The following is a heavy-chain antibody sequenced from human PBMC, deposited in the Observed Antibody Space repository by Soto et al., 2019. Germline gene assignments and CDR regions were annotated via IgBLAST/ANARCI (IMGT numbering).Heavy chain of an antibody. V-gene: IGHV4-39*01. CDR1: YR. J-gene: IGHJ4*02. CDR2: IYYSGNT. Sequence: YRWVMKRKTPGKGLEWIGSIYYSGNTYYNPSLKSRFTMSVDTSKNQFSLKLSSVTAADTAVFYCARHVLRAYSYRSFGYSGQGTLVT. D-gene: IGHD5-18*01. CDR3: ARHVLRAYSYRSFGY.